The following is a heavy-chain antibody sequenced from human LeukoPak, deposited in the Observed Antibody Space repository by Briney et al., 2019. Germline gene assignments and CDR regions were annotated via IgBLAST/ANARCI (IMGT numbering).Heavy chain of an antibody. D-gene: IGHD3-22*01. CDR1: GYTFTSYD. V-gene: IGHV1-8*03. Sequence: ASVKVSCKASGYTFTSYDINWVRQATGQGLEWMGWMNPNSGNTGYAQKFQGRVTITRNTSISTAYMELSSLRSEDTAVYYCARGMGPYYYDSSGYYYWGQGTLVTVSS. CDR2: MNPNSGNT. J-gene: IGHJ4*02. CDR3: ARGMGPYYYDSSGYYY.